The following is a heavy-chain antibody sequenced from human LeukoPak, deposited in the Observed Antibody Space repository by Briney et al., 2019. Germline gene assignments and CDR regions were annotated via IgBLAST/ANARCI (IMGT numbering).Heavy chain of an antibody. CDR1: GYTFTSYG. V-gene: IGHV1-18*01. CDR2: ISAYNGNT. CDR3: ARAQGDSSSWYPRYYYYYMDV. D-gene: IGHD6-13*01. Sequence: ASVKVSCKASGYTFTSYGISWVRQAPGQGLEWMGWISAYNGNTNYAQKLQGRVTMTTDTSTSTAYMELRSLRSDDTAVYYCARAQGDSSSWYPRYYYYYMDVWGKGTTVTVSS. J-gene: IGHJ6*03.